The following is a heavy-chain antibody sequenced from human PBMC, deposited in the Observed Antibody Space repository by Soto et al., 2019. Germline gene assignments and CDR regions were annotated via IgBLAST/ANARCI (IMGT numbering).Heavy chain of an antibody. Sequence: GGSLRLSCAASGFTFSGSAMHWVRQPSGKGLEWVGRIRSKASSYATAYAASVKGRFTISRDDSKNTAFLQMNSLKTEDTAVYYCTRWEDENDAFDIWGQGTMVTVSS. CDR1: GFTFSGSA. D-gene: IGHD1-26*01. CDR2: IRSKASSYAT. CDR3: TRWEDENDAFDI. V-gene: IGHV3-73*01. J-gene: IGHJ3*02.